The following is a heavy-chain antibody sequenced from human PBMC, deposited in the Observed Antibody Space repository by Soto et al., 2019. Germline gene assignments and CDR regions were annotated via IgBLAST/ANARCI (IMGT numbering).Heavy chain of an antibody. D-gene: IGHD1-26*01. Sequence: PGGSLRLSCVASGFTFKTAWMAWVRQAPGKGLEWVGHVTTGGPTHYAAPVKGKFTISRDDSKNTAYLQMNSRKAEDTAVYYCATDLPTEGAREFDYWGQGTPVTVSS. CDR1: GFTFKTAW. J-gene: IGHJ4*02. V-gene: IGHV3-15*01. CDR3: ATDLPTEGAREFDY. CDR2: VTTGGPT.